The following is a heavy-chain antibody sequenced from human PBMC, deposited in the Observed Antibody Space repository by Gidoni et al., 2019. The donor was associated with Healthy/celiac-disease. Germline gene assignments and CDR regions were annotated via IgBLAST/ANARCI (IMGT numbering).Heavy chain of an antibody. Sequence: EVQLVESGGGLVQPGGSRSLSCAASGFTVSSNYMSWFRQAPGKGLEWVSVIYSGGSTYYADSVKGRFTISRDNSKNTLYLQMNSLRAEDTAVYYCARDWDGAWGQGTLVTVSS. D-gene: IGHD2-8*01. CDR1: GFTVSSNY. CDR3: ARDWDGA. CDR2: IYSGGST. J-gene: IGHJ5*02. V-gene: IGHV3-66*01.